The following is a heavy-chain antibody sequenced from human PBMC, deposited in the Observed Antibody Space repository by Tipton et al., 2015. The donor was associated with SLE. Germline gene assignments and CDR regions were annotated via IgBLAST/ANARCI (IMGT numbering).Heavy chain of an antibody. J-gene: IGHJ5*02. CDR2: IYSSVST. CDR1: GVSISGSVYY. Sequence: TLSLTCTVSGVSISGSVYYWGWIRQPPGKGLEWIGNIYSSVSTFYNTSLTSRVTISLDTFKNQFSLRLSSVSAADTAVYYCTSQGRYMAVNFPGSWGQETLVTVSS. D-gene: IGHD5-12*01. V-gene: IGHV4-39*07. CDR3: TSQGRYMAVNFPGS.